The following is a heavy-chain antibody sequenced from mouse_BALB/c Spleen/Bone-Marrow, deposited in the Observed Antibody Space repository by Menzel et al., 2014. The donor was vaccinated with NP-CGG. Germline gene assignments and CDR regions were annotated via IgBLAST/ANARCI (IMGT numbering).Heavy chain of an antibody. CDR2: INPSSGYT. V-gene: IGHV1-4*02. J-gene: IGHJ3*01. CDR3: ARGYYGSSTFAY. Sequence: QVQLQQPAAELARPGASVKMSCKASGYTFTSYTMHWVKQRPGQGLEWIGYINPSSGYTDYNQKFKDKTTLTADKSSSTAYMQLSSLTSEDSAVYYCARGYYGSSTFAYWGQGTLVTVSA. D-gene: IGHD1-1*01. CDR1: GYTFTSYT.